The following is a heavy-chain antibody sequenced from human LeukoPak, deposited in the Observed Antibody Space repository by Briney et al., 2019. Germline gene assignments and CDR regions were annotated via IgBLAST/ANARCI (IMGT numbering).Heavy chain of an antibody. D-gene: IGHD4-23*01. CDR1: GGSISSSSYY. V-gene: IGHV4-39*01. CDR2: IYYSGST. CDR3: ARQGLRWYPFDY. J-gene: IGHJ4*02. Sequence: SETLSLTCTVSGGSISSSSYYWGWIRQPPGKGLEWIGSIYYSGSTYYNPSLKSRVTISVDTSKNQFSLKLSSVTAADTAVYYCARQGLRWYPFDYWGQGTLVTVSS.